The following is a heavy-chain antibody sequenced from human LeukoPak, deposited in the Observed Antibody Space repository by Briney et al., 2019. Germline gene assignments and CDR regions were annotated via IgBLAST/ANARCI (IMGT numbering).Heavy chain of an antibody. CDR1: GFTFSSYE. CDR2: ISSSGSTI. CDR3: ARDPYSGSYGDSYYYYMDV. V-gene: IGHV3-48*03. D-gene: IGHD1-26*01. Sequence: GGSLRLSCAASGFTFSSYEMNWVRQAPGKGLEWVSYISSSGSTIYYADSVKGRFTISRDNAKNSLYLQMNSLRAEDTAVYYCARDPYSGSYGDSYYYYMDVWGKGTTVTISS. J-gene: IGHJ6*03.